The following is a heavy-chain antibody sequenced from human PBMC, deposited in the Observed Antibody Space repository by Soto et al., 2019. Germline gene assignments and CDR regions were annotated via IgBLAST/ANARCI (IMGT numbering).Heavy chain of an antibody. Sequence: QVQLQESGPGLVKPSQTLSLTCTVSGGSITSSGYYWSWIRQHPGEGLGWIGFTSNSGGTSYNPSHKSRVTISVDTYSNQFSLNLKSVTAADTAVYYCARGGGSTKVDYWGQGTLVTVSP. CDR1: GGSITSSGYY. CDR3: ARGGGSTKVDY. D-gene: IGHD2-2*01. J-gene: IGHJ4*02. V-gene: IGHV4-31*03. CDR2: TSNSGGT.